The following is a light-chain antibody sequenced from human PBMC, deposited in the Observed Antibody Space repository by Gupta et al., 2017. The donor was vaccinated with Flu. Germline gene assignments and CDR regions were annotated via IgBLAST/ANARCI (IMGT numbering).Light chain of an antibody. CDR2: DAS. CDR3: QQRSNWPWT. Sequence: EIVLTQSPPTLSSPPGESATLSGRASQSGSSYLAWYQQKPGQAPRLLIYDASKRATGIPARFSGRGSGTVFTLTISTVAPEYFAVYYCQQRSNWPWTFGQGTKVEIK. V-gene: IGKV3-11*01. CDR1: QSGSSY. J-gene: IGKJ1*01.